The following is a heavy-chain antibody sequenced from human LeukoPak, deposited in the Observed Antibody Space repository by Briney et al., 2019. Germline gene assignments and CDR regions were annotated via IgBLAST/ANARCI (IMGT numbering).Heavy chain of an antibody. CDR1: GYSFTSYW. CDR2: IYPGDSDT. D-gene: IGHD3-10*01. Sequence: HGESLKISCKGSGYSFTSYWIGWVRQMPGKGLEWMGIIYPGDSDTRYSPSFQGRVTISADKYISTAYLQWSSLKASDTAMYYCARLLPRPFNWFDPWGQGTLVTVSS. V-gene: IGHV5-51*01. CDR3: ARLLPRPFNWFDP. J-gene: IGHJ5*02.